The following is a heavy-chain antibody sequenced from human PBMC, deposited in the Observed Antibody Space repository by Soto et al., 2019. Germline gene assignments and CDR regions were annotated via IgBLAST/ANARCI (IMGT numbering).Heavy chain of an antibody. CDR2: ISYSGST. D-gene: IGHD6-6*01. J-gene: IGHJ5*02. V-gene: IGHV4-31*02. Sequence: WTWIRQPPEKGLEWIGYISYSGSTYYNPSLTSRVTISVDTSKNQFSLKLSSVTAADTAVYYCASGRADRSWFDPWGQGTLVIVSS. CDR3: ASGRADRSWFDP.